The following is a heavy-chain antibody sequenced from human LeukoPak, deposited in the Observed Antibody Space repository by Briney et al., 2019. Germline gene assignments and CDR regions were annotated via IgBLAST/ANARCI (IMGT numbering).Heavy chain of an antibody. CDR3: ASPGYSGYADHDY. Sequence: GGSLRLSCAASGFTISSYALSWVRQAPGKGLEWVSAISGSGGSTYYADSVKGRFTISRDNSKNTLYLQMNSLRAEDTAVYYCASPGYSGYADHDYWGQGTLVTVSS. CDR2: ISGSGGST. CDR1: GFTISSYA. J-gene: IGHJ4*02. V-gene: IGHV3-23*01. D-gene: IGHD5-12*01.